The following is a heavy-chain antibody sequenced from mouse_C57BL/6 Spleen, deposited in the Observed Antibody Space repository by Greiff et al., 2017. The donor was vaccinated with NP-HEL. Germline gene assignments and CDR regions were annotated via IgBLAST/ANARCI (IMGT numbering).Heavy chain of an antibody. CDR1: GYAFSSSW. CDR2: IYPGDGDT. V-gene: IGHV1-82*01. J-gene: IGHJ3*01. Sequence: QVQLQQSGPELVKPGASVKISCKASGYAFSSSWMNWVKQRPGKGLEWIGRIYPGDGDTNYNGKFKGKATLTADKSSSTAYMQLSSLTSEDSAVYFCASDNFTTVVARGPFAYWGQGTLVTVSA. D-gene: IGHD1-1*01. CDR3: ASDNFTTVVARGPFAY.